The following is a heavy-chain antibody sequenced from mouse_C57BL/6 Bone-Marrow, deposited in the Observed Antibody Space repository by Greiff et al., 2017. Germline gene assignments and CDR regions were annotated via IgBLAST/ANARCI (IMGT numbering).Heavy chain of an antibody. J-gene: IGHJ4*01. V-gene: IGHV1-50*01. CDR2: IDPSDSYT. CDR3: ARVYLYAMDY. D-gene: IGHD5-5*01. CDR1: GYTFTSYW. Sequence: QVQLQQPGAELVKPGASVKLSCKASGYTFTSYWMQWVKQRPGQGLEWIGEIDPSDSYTNYNQKFKGKATLTVDTSSSTAYMQLSSLTSEDSAVXYCARVYLYAMDYWGQGTSVTVSS.